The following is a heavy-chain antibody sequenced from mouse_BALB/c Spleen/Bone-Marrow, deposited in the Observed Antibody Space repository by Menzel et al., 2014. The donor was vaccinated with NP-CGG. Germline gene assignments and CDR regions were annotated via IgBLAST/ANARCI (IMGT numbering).Heavy chain of an antibody. V-gene: IGHV1-69*02. CDR3: ARALGDGYYYAMDY. D-gene: IGHD2-3*01. CDR2: IDPSDSET. J-gene: IGHJ4*01. Sequence: VQLEESGAELVQPGAPVKLSCKASGYTFTSYWMNWVKQRPGRGLEWIGRIDPSDSETHYNQKFKDKATLTVDKSSSTACIQLSSLTSEDSAVYYCARALGDGYYYAMDYWGQGTSANVSS. CDR1: GYTFTSYW.